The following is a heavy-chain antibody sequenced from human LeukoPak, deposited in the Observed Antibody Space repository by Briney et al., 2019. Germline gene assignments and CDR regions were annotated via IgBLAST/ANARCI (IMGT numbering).Heavy chain of an antibody. CDR3: AREGSTVTTSPGMDV. V-gene: IGHV4-59*12. Sequence: PSETLSLTCTVSGGSISSSYWSWIRQAPGKGLEWIGYIYYSGSTNYNPSLKSRVTISVDTSKNQFSLKLTSVTAADTAVYYCAREGSTVTTSPGMDVWGQGTTVTVSS. J-gene: IGHJ6*02. CDR2: IYYSGST. D-gene: IGHD4-17*01. CDR1: GGSISSSY.